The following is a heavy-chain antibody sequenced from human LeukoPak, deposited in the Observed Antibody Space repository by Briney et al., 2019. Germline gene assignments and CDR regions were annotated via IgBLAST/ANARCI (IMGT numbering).Heavy chain of an antibody. CDR3: AKASKDSSGYSNDAFDI. Sequence: GRSLRLSCAASGFTFDDYAMHWVRQAPGKGLEWVSGISWNSGSIGYADSVKGRFTISRDNAKNSLYLQMNSLRAEDIALYYWAKASKDSSGYSNDAFDIWGQGTMVTVSS. CDR1: GFTFDDYA. D-gene: IGHD3-22*01. CDR2: ISWNSGSI. V-gene: IGHV3-9*03. J-gene: IGHJ3*02.